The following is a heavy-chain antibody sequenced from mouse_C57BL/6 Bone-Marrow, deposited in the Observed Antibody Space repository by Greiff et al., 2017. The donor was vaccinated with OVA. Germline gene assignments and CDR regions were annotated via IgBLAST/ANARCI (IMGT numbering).Heavy chain of an antibody. J-gene: IGHJ2*01. D-gene: IGHD1-1*01. CDR1: GFNIKDDY. Sequence: EVQLQQSGAELVRPGASVKLSCTASGFNIKDDYMHWVKQRPEQGLEWIGWIDPENGDTEYASKFQGKATITADTSSNTAYLQLSSLTSEDTAVYYCTFPVITTYYWGQGTTLTVSS. CDR2: IDPENGDT. CDR3: TFPVITTYY. V-gene: IGHV14-4*01.